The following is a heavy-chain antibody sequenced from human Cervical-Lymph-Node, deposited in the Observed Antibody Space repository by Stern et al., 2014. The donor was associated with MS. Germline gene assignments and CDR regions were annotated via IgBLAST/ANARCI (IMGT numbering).Heavy chain of an antibody. J-gene: IGHJ4*02. V-gene: IGHV3-33*01. Sequence: VQLVESGGGVVQPGRSLRLSCAASGFTFSSYGMHWVRQAPGKGLEWVAVIWSDGSNQYYADSVKGRFTLSRDNSKNTLYLQMISLRAEDTAVYYCGGGAYNWNYDFFDYWGQGTLVTVSS. CDR3: GGGAYNWNYDFFDY. CDR1: GFTFSSYG. CDR2: IWSDGSNQ. D-gene: IGHD1-7*01.